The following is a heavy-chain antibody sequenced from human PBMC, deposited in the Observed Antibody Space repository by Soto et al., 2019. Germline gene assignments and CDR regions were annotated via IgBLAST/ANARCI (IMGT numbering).Heavy chain of an antibody. Sequence: GGSLRLSCVGSGFTFGTYSINWVRQAPGKGLEWVSSISSRSDIYYADSVKGRFTISRDNAKNSVSLQMNSLRAEDTAVYYCAREYTAWPLAYGLDVWGQGTTVTVSS. J-gene: IGHJ6*02. V-gene: IGHV3-21*01. D-gene: IGHD2-2*02. CDR3: AREYTAWPLAYGLDV. CDR2: ISSRSDI. CDR1: GFTFGTYS.